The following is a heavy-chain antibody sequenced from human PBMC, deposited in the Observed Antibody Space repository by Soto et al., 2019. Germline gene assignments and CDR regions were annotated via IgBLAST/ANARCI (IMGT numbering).Heavy chain of an antibody. J-gene: IGHJ4*02. V-gene: IGHV3-48*02. CDR2: ISSTSRAV. D-gene: IGHD6-19*01. CDR3: ARVSSGWRFFDC. Sequence: PGGSLRLSCAASGFTFSDHNMNWVRQAPGKGLEWVSYISSTSRAVYYADSVEGRFTISRDNAMNSLYLQMNNLRDEDTAVYYCARVSSGWRFFDCWGQGTLVTVSS. CDR1: GFTFSDHN.